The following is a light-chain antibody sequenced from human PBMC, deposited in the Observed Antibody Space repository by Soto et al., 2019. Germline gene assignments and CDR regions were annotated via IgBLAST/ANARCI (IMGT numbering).Light chain of an antibody. V-gene: IGKV3-11*01. Sequence: EIVLTQSPATLSLSPGERATLSCRASQSVSSYLAWYQQKPGQAPRLLIYDASNRATGFPDRFSGSGSGTDFTLTISSLEPEDFVVYYCQQRSDWPITFGQGTRLEIK. J-gene: IGKJ5*01. CDR1: QSVSSY. CDR3: QQRSDWPIT. CDR2: DAS.